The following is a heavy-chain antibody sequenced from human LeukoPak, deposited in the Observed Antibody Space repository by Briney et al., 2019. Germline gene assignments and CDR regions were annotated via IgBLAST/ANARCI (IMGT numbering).Heavy chain of an antibody. CDR3: AKDRGYCSGGSCYSRGVFDY. CDR2: IRYDGSNK. V-gene: IGHV3-30*02. CDR1: GFTFSSYG. Sequence: PGGSLRLSCAASGFTFSSYGMHWVRQAPGKGLEWVAVIRYDGSNKYYADSVKGRFTISRDNSKNTLYLQMNSLRAEDTAVYYCAKDRGYCSGGSCYSRGVFDYWGQGTLVTVSS. D-gene: IGHD2-15*01. J-gene: IGHJ4*02.